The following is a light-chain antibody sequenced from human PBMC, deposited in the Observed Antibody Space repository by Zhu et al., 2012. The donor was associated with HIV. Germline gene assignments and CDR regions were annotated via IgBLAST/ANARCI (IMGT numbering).Light chain of an antibody. Sequence: DIQMTQSPPTLAASVGDRVTISCGASESISNCLAWYQQKPGKAPKLLIYKASNLEDGVPSRFSGSGFGTRFTLTISSLQPDDFATYYCQQCDTSPYTFGQGTNLEIK. CDR3: QQCDTSPYT. CDR2: KAS. CDR1: ESISNC. V-gene: IGKV1-5*03. J-gene: IGKJ2*01.